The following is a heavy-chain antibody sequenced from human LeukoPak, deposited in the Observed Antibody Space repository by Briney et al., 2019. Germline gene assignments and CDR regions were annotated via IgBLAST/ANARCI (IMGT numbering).Heavy chain of an antibody. CDR3: ARTGHGSVLRKGDLSY. V-gene: IGHV1-2*02. Sequence: ASVKVSCKASGYTFTGYYMHWVRQAPGQGLEWMGWINPNSGGTNYAQKFQGRVTMTRDTSISTAYMELSRLRSDDTAVYYCARTGHGSVLRKGDLSYWGQGTLVTVSS. CDR2: INPNSGGT. J-gene: IGHJ4*02. D-gene: IGHD3-10*01. CDR1: GYTFTGYY.